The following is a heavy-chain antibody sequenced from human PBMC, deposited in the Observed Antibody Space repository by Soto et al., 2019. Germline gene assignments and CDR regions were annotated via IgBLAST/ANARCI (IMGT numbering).Heavy chain of an antibody. J-gene: IGHJ4*02. CDR1: GFTFSSYC. CDR3: AKDIVKYTYGACDH. D-gene: IGHD5-18*01. CDR2: ISYDGSNK. Sequence: VGSLRLSCAASGFTFSSYCMYCVRQSPFKVLEWVAAISYDGSNKYHADSVKGRFTISRDNSKSTLYLQMNSLRTENTAVYYCAKDIVKYTYGACDHWGQGALVTVSS. V-gene: IGHV3-30*18.